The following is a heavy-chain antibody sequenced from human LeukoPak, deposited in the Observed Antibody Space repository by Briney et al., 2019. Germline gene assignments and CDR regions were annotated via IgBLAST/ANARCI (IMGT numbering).Heavy chain of an antibody. CDR3: EGARAEPREYYFDY. J-gene: IGHJ4*02. D-gene: IGHD3-10*01. Sequence: SETLPLTCAVYGFSFSGYYWSWIRQPPGRGLEWIGEINHSGSTNYHPSLKTRLTITVDTSKTEYSLKLSSVTAADTAVYYCEGARAEPREYYFDYWGQGTLVTVSS. CDR2: INHSGST. V-gene: IGHV4-34*01. CDR1: GFSFSGYY.